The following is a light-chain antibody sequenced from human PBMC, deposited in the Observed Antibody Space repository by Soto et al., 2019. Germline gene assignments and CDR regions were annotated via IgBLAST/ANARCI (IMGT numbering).Light chain of an antibody. J-gene: IGKJ1*01. CDR2: KAS. CDR1: QTISSW. CDR3: QHYNSYSEA. Sequence: IQVTQAPSSLSASNGDRVTITCRASQTISSWLAWYQQKPGKAPKLLIYKASTLKSGVPSRFSGSGSGTEFTLTISSLQPDDFATYYCQHYNSYSEAFGQGTKVDIK. V-gene: IGKV1-5*03.